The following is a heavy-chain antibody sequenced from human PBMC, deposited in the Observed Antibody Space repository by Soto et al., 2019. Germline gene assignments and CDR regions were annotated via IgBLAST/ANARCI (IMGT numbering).Heavy chain of an antibody. D-gene: IGHD6-6*01. V-gene: IGHV3-21*01. Sequence: ESGGGLVKPGGSLRLSCEASGFIFNSYSMNWVRQAPGKGLEWVSSISISSTNIYYADSVKGRFTISRHNAKNSLYLQMNSLRAEDTAVYYCARYGSSNWFDPWGQGTLVTVSS. CDR3: ARYGSSNWFDP. CDR1: GFIFNSYS. J-gene: IGHJ5*02. CDR2: ISISSTNI.